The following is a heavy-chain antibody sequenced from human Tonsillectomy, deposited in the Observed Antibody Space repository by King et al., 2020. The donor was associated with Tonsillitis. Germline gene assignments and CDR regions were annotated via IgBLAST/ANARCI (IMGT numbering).Heavy chain of an antibody. D-gene: IGHD6-19*01. CDR3: ARGHIAVVGTGFDY. V-gene: IGHV1-18*04. J-gene: IGHJ4*02. Sequence: QLVQSGVEVKKPGASVKVSCKASGYTFTSYGIGWARQAPGQGLEWMGWISPHNGNTNYAQKVQGRVTMTTDTSTSTVYMELRSLRSDDTAVYYCARGHIAVVGTGFDYWGQGTLVTVSS. CDR1: GYTFTSYG. CDR2: ISPHNGNT.